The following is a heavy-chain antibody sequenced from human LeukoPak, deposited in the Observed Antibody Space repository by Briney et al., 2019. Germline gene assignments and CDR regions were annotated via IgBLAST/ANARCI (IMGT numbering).Heavy chain of an antibody. CDR1: GGSFSDYY. CDR3: ARVQDFETRGYYLGY. CDR2: INHSGST. D-gene: IGHD3-22*01. Sequence: ASETLSLTCAVYGGSFSDYYWNWIRQPPGKGREWSGEINHSGSTNYNPSLKSRVTMSVDTFKNQFSLTLSSVTAADTAVYYCARVQDFETRGYYLGYWGHGTLVTVSS. J-gene: IGHJ4*01. V-gene: IGHV4-34*01.